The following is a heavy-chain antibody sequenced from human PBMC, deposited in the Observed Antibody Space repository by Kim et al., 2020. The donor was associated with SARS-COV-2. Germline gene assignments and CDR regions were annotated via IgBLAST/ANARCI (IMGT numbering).Heavy chain of an antibody. CDR2: ISYDGSNK. V-gene: IGHV3-30*18. Sequence: GGSLRLSCAASGFTFSSYGMHWVRQAPGKGLEWVAVISYDGSNKYYADSVKGRFTISRDNSKNTLYLQMNSLRAEDTAVYYCAKKSSGWYWGYFDYWGQGTLVTVSS. J-gene: IGHJ4*02. CDR1: GFTFSSYG. CDR3: AKKSSGWYWGYFDY. D-gene: IGHD6-19*01.